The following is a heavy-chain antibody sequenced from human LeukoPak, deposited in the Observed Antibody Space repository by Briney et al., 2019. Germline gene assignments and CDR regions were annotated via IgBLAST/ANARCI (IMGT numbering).Heavy chain of an antibody. V-gene: IGHV3-48*03. CDR2: ISSSGSTI. CDR3: AKNGDRGAYCSGGTCYPYYYYYMDV. Sequence: GGSLRLSCAASGFTFSSYEMNWVRQAPGKGLEWVSYISSSGSTIYYADSVKGRFTISRDNAKNSLYLQMNSLRAEDTAVYCCAKNGDRGAYCSGGTCYPYYYYYMDVWGKGTTVTISS. J-gene: IGHJ6*03. D-gene: IGHD2-15*01. CDR1: GFTFSSYE.